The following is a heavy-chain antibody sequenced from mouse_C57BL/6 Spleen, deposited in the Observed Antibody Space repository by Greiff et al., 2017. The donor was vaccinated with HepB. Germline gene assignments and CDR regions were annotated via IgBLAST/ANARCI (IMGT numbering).Heavy chain of an antibody. D-gene: IGHD2-5*01. Sequence: QVQLQQPGAELVKPGASVKLSCKASGYTFTSYWMHWVKQRPGQGLEWIGMIHPNSGSTNYNEKFKSKATLTVDKSSSTAYMQLSSLTSEDSAVYYCARSYYSNYEGWFAYWGQGTLVTVSA. V-gene: IGHV1-64*01. CDR2: IHPNSGST. CDR3: ARSYYSNYEGWFAY. CDR1: GYTFTSYW. J-gene: IGHJ3*01.